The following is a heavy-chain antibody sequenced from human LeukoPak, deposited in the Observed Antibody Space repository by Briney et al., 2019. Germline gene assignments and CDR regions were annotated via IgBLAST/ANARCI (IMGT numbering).Heavy chain of an antibody. CDR1: GYTFTGYY. J-gene: IGHJ6*03. D-gene: IGHD6-13*01. Sequence: ASVKVSCKASGYTFTGYYLHWVRQAPGQGLEWMGCVNPNSGDTNYAQKFQGRVTMTRDTSISTAYMELSRLRSDDTAVYYCAAYGSSWLSYYYYMDVWGKGTTVTVSS. V-gene: IGHV1-2*02. CDR3: AAYGSSWLSYYYYMDV. CDR2: VNPNSGDT.